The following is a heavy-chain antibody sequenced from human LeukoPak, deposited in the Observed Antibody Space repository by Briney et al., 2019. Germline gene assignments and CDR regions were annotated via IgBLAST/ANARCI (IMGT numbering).Heavy chain of an antibody. D-gene: IGHD2-15*01. CDR1: GYTFTSYY. J-gene: IGHJ5*02. CDR2: INPNSGGT. V-gene: IGHV1-2*02. CDR3: ARGIVVVVAALNQNWFDP. Sequence: ASVKVSCKASGYTFTSYYMHWVRQAPGQGLEWMGWINPNSGGTNYAQKFHGRVTMTRDTSISTAYMELSRLRSDDTAVYYCARGIVVVVAALNQNWFDPWGQGTLVTVSS.